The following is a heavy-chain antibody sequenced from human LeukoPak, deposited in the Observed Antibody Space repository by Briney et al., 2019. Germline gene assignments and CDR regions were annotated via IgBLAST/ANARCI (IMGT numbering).Heavy chain of an antibody. CDR2: ISGSGGST. D-gene: IGHD3-3*01. CDR1: GFTFSSYA. Sequence: GGSLRLSCAASGFTFSSYAMSWVRQAPGKRLEWVPAISGSGGSTYYADSVKGRFTISRDNSKNTLYLQMNSLRAEDTAVYYCAKDRVTYYDFWSGYQPRYNWFDPWGQGTLVTVSS. CDR3: AKDRVTYYDFWSGYQPRYNWFDP. V-gene: IGHV3-23*01. J-gene: IGHJ5*02.